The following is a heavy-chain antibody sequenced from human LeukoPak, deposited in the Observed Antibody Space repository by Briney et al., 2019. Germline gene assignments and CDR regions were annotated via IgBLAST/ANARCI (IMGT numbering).Heavy chain of an antibody. CDR2: INWNGGST. V-gene: IGHV3-20*04. J-gene: IGHJ5*02. Sequence: GGSLRLSCAASGFTFDDYGMSWVRQAPGKGLEWVSGINWNGGSTGYAESVKGRFTISRDNAKNSLYLQMNSLRAEDTALYYCARANYYDSSGYPVPFDPWGQGTLVTVSS. D-gene: IGHD3-22*01. CDR1: GFTFDDYG. CDR3: ARANYYDSSGYPVPFDP.